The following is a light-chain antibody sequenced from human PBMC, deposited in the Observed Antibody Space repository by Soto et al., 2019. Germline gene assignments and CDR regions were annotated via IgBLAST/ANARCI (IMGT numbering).Light chain of an antibody. CDR2: EVS. CDR3: CSYAGGGSVV. CDR1: SSNVGSYNF. V-gene: IGLV2-23*02. J-gene: IGLJ3*02. Sequence: QSALTQPASVSGSPGQSISISCTGTSSNVGSYNFVSWYQQHPGEAPQLIIYEVSQRPSGVSNRFSASKSGNTASLTISGLQAEDEAQYYCCSYAGGGSVVFGGGTKLTVL.